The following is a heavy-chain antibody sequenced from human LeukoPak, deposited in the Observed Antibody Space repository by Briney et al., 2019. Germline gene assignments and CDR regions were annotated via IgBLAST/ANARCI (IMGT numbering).Heavy chain of an antibody. J-gene: IGHJ4*02. Sequence: GGSLRLSCAASGFTFSSYAMSWVRQAPGKGLEGVSAISGSGGSTYYADSVKGRFTISRDNSKNTLYLQMNSLRAEDTAVYYCAKPDYDSSGYYPYYFDYWGQGTLVTVSS. D-gene: IGHD3-22*01. CDR3: AKPDYDSSGYYPYYFDY. V-gene: IGHV3-23*01. CDR1: GFTFSSYA. CDR2: ISGSGGST.